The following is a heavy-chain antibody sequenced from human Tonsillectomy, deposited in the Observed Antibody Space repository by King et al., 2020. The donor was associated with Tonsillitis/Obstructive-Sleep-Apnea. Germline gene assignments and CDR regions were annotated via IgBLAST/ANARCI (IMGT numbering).Heavy chain of an antibody. D-gene: IGHD2-2*01. CDR2: IWYDGSNK. V-gene: IGHV3-33*01. Sequence: VQLVESGGGVVQPGRSLRLSCAASGFTFSSYGMHWVRQAPGKGLEWVAVIWYDGSNKYYADSVKGRFTISRDNSKNTLYLQMNSLRAEDTAVYYCASDRAGGVVPAAMDYWGQGTLVTVSS. J-gene: IGHJ4*02. CDR3: ASDRAGGVVPAAMDY. CDR1: GFTFSSYG.